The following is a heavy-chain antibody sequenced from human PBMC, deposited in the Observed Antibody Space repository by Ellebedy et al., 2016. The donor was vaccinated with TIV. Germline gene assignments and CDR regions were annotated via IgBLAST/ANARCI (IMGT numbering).Heavy chain of an antibody. D-gene: IGHD3-10*01. CDR2: IKQDGSEK. CDR1: GFTFSSYW. Sequence: GGSLRLSCAASGFTFSSYWMSWVRQAPGKGLEWVANIKQDGSEKYYVDSVKGRFTISRDNAKNSLYLQMNSLRAEDTAVYYCAREKIGYGSGKHQHHYYYYGMDVWGQGTTVTVSS. CDR3: AREKIGYGSGKHQHHYYYYGMDV. J-gene: IGHJ6*02. V-gene: IGHV3-7*03.